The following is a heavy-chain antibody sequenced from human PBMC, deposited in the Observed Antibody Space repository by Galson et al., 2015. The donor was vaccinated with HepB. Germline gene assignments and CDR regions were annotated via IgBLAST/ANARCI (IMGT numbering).Heavy chain of an antibody. J-gene: IGHJ5*02. CDR2: ISPTSTTI. CDR1: GLTFSSYN. Sequence: SLRLSCAATGLTFSSYNMNWVRQAPGKGLEWISFISPTSTTIHYAVSVKGRFTISRDNAKNSLFLQMNSLRAEDTAVYYCARGSYASDGPVAWGQGTLVTVSS. CDR3: ARGSYASDGPVA. D-gene: IGHD2-2*01. V-gene: IGHV3-48*01.